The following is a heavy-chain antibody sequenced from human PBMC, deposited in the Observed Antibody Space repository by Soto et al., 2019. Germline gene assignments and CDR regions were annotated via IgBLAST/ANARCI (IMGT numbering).Heavy chain of an antibody. J-gene: IGHJ5*02. D-gene: IGHD2-15*01. Sequence: SETLSLTCAVYGGSFSGYYWSWIRQPPGKGLEWIGEINHSGSTNYNPSLKSRVTISVDTSKNQFSLKLSSVTAADTAVYYCARAAPRYCSGGSCYWFDPWGQGTLVT. V-gene: IGHV4-34*01. CDR2: INHSGST. CDR1: GGSFSGYY. CDR3: ARAAPRYCSGGSCYWFDP.